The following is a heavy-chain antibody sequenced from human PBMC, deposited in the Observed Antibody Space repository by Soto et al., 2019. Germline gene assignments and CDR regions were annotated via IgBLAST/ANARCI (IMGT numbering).Heavy chain of an antibody. CDR3: AAGTKSYFYGMDV. CDR2: ISYDGSNK. CDR1: GFTLSSSA. V-gene: IGHV3-30*03. J-gene: IGHJ6*02. Sequence: GGSRRLSCAASGFTLSSSAMHWVRQAPGKGLEWVALISYDGSNKYYVDSVKGRFTISRDNSKNTLDLQMNSLREEDTAVYYCAAGTKSYFYGMDVWGQGNTVTVS.